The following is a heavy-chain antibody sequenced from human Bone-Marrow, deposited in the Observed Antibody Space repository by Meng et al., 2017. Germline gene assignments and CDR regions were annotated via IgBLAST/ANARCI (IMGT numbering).Heavy chain of an antibody. CDR3: ARDRVPWVTTGGYFDY. CDR2: IRSKAYGGTT. CDR1: GFTFGDYA. Sequence: GGSLRLSCTASGFTFGDYAMSWFRQAPGKGLEWVGFIRSKAYGGTTEYAASVKGRFTISRDDSKSIAYLQMNSLRAEDTAVYYCARDRVPWVTTGGYFDYWGQGTLVTVSS. V-gene: IGHV3-49*03. J-gene: IGHJ4*02. D-gene: IGHD4-17*01.